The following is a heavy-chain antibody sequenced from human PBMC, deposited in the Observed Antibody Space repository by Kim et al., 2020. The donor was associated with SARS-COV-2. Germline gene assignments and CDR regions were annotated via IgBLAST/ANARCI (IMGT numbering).Heavy chain of an antibody. CDR1: GGSISSYY. CDR2: IYYSGST. J-gene: IGHJ6*02. Sequence: SETLSLTCTVSGGSISSYYWSWIRQPPGKGLEWIGYIYYSGSTNYNPSLKSRVTISVDTSKNQFSLKLSSVTAADTAVYYCARETYSSSSLYYYYGMDVWGQGTTVTVSS. CDR3: ARETYSSSSLYYYYGMDV. D-gene: IGHD6-6*01. V-gene: IGHV4-59*13.